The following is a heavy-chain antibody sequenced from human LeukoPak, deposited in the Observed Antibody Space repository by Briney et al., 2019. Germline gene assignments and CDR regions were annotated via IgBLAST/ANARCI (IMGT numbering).Heavy chain of an antibody. CDR1: GGSISSGGYY. J-gene: IGHJ4*02. Sequence: PSETLSLTCTVSGGSISSGGYYWSWIRQHPGKGLEWIGYIYYSGSTYYNPSLKSRVTISVDTSKNQFSLKLSSVTAADTAVYYCARGGRSSWYGYWGQGTLVTVSS. CDR2: IYYSGST. CDR3: ARGGRSSWYGY. V-gene: IGHV4-31*03. D-gene: IGHD6-13*01.